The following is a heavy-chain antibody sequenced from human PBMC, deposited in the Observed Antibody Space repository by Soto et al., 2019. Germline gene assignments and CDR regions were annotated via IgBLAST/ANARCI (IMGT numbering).Heavy chain of an antibody. V-gene: IGHV3-23*01. CDR1: GFTFSSYA. Sequence: GGSLRLSCAASGFTFSSYAMSWVRQAPGKGLEWVSAISGSGGSTYYADSVKGRFTISRDNSKNTLYLQMNSLRAEDTAVYYCAKDYDILTGYPRFPPCGMDVWGQGTTVTVSS. CDR3: AKDYDILTGYPRFPPCGMDV. CDR2: ISGSGGST. D-gene: IGHD3-9*01. J-gene: IGHJ6*02.